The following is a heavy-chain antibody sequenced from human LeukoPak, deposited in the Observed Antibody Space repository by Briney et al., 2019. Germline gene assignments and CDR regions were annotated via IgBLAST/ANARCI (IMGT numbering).Heavy chain of an antibody. CDR3: ARESPSYYDSSGL. J-gene: IGHJ4*02. CDR1: GFTFSSYS. CDR2: ISSSSSYI. V-gene: IGHV3-21*01. D-gene: IGHD3-22*01. Sequence: PGGSLRLSCAASGFTFSSYSMNWVRQAPGKGLEWVSSISSSSSYIYYADSAKGRFTISRDNAKNSLYLQMNSLRAEDTAVYYCARESPSYYDSSGLWGQGTLVTVSS.